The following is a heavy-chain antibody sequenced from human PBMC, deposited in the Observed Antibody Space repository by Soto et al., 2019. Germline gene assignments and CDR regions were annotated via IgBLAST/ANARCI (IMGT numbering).Heavy chain of an antibody. Sequence: QLQLQESGPGLVKPSETLSLTCTVSGGSIISSGYFWGWIRQPPGKGLEWIGTIYYSGSTYYNPSLKSRVTISVDTSKNQFSLKLSSVTAADTAVYYCARPYCSTTRCEVKNWFAPWGQGTLVTVSS. J-gene: IGHJ5*02. CDR1: GGSIISSGYF. V-gene: IGHV4-39*01. CDR2: IYYSGST. CDR3: ARPYCSTTRCEVKNWFAP. D-gene: IGHD2-2*01.